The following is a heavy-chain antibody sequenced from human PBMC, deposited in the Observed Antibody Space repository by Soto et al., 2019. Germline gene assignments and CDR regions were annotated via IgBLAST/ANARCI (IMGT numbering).Heavy chain of an antibody. Sequence: SVKVSCKASGGTFSSYTISWVRQAPGQGLEWMGRIIPILGIANYAQKFQGRVAITADKSTSTSYMELSSLRSEDTAVYYCARSGSCKSGGSCYYDYDYWGQGTLVTVSS. D-gene: IGHD2-15*01. J-gene: IGHJ4*02. V-gene: IGHV1-69*02. CDR3: ARSGSCKSGGSCYYDYDY. CDR1: GGTFSSYT. CDR2: IIPILGIA.